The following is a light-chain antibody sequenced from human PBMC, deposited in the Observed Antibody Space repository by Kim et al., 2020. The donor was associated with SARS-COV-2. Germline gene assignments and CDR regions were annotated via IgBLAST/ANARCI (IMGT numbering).Light chain of an antibody. CDR2: GAS. CDR1: QSISRH. Sequence: DRVTITCRASQSISRHFNWYQKRPGEAPKLLIYGASNLQSGVPSRFSGSGSGTDFTLTISSLQPEDFATYYCQQSYSSPPTFGQGTKLEI. V-gene: IGKV1-39*01. J-gene: IGKJ2*01. CDR3: QQSYSSPPT.